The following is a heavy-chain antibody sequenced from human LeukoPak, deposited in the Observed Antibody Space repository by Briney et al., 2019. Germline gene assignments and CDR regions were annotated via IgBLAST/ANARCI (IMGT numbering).Heavy chain of an antibody. V-gene: IGHV4-59*08. J-gene: IGHJ4*02. Sequence: ASETLSLTCTVSGGSIINYYWSWIRQPPGKGLEWIGYIYHSGDTNHNPSLKSRVTISTDTSKNQFPLELSSVTAADTAVYYCARHPFATPFDYWGQGILVTVSS. D-gene: IGHD2-15*01. CDR2: IYHSGDT. CDR1: GGSIINYY. CDR3: ARHPFATPFDY.